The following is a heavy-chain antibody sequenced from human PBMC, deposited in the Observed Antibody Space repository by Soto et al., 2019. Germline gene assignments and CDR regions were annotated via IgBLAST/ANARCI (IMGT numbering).Heavy chain of an antibody. CDR1: GFTFKNCG. J-gene: IGHJ5*01. Sequence: EVQLLESGGGLVQPGGSLRLSCAASGFTFKNCGMIWVRQAPGKGLEWVAAIIGTDITNYADSVKGRFTISRDNSKDTLYLQMNGLRVEDTAIYYCAKGEALYSSHPWDSWGHGTLVTVSA. D-gene: IGHD3-22*01. V-gene: IGHV3-23*01. CDR2: IIGTDIT. CDR3: AKGEALYSSHPWDS.